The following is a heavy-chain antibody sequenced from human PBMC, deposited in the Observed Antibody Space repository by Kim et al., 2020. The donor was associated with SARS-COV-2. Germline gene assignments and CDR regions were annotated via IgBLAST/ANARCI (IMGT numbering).Heavy chain of an antibody. J-gene: IGHJ4*02. CDR2: ISSSSSYI. Sequence: GGSLRLSCAASGFTFSSYSMNWVRQAPGKGLEWVSSISSSSSYIYYADSVKGRFTISRDNAKNSLYLQMNSLRAEDTAVYYCARGGPYCGGDCYDYWGQGNLVTVSS. CDR3: ARGGPYCGGDCYDY. CDR1: GFTFSSYS. V-gene: IGHV3-21*01. D-gene: IGHD2-21*01.